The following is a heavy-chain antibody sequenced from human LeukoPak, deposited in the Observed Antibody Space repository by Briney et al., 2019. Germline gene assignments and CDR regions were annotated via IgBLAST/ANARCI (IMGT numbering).Heavy chain of an antibody. Sequence: GGSLRLSCVASGFTFNSYWMHWVRQAPGKGLVWVSRIYSDGSRTSYADSVKGRFTISRDNAKNTLYLQMNSLRAEDTAVYYCAREHYYGSGSYPLEAYSFDYWGQGTLVTVSS. CDR1: GFTFNSYW. J-gene: IGHJ4*02. CDR2: IYSDGSRT. D-gene: IGHD3-10*01. CDR3: AREHYYGSGSYPLEAYSFDY. V-gene: IGHV3-74*01.